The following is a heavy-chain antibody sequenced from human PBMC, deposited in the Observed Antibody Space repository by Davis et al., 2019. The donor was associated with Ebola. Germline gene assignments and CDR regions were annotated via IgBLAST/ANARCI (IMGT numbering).Heavy chain of an antibody. V-gene: IGHV4-38-2*02. CDR2: INHSGST. CDR3: AREVAARLYYYYGMDV. D-gene: IGHD6-6*01. J-gene: IGHJ6*02. CDR1: GYSISSGYY. Sequence: PSETLSLTCAVSGYSISSGYYWGWIRQPPGKGLEWIGEINHSGSTNYNPSLKSRVTISVDTSKNQFSLKLSSVTAADTAVYYCAREVAARLYYYYGMDVWGQGTTVTVSS.